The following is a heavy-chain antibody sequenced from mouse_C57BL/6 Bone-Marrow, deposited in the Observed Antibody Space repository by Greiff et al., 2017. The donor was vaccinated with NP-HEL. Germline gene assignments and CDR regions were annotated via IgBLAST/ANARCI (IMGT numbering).Heavy chain of an antibody. V-gene: IGHV1-5*01. CDR2: IYPGSGDP. D-gene: IGHD2-12*01. CDR1: GYTFTSYW. J-gene: IGHJ2*01. Sequence: VHVKQSGTVLARPGASVKMSCKTSGYTFTSYWMHWVNQRPGRGLDWIGLIYPGSGDPSYNRKFKGKAKLTEVTSASTAYMELSSLKNADSAVYDCTRLRYLDYWGQGTTLTVSS. CDR3: TRLRYLDY.